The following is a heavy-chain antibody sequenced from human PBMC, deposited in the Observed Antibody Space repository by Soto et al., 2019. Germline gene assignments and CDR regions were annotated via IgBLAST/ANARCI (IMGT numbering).Heavy chain of an antibody. CDR1: GGSISSGIYY. D-gene: IGHD3-16*02. V-gene: IGHV4-39*01. CDR3: ARQIENRSYGLSYFDS. J-gene: IGHJ4*02. CDR2: IYYSGST. Sequence: PSETLSLTCTVSGGSISSGIYYWGWIRQPPGKGLEWFGTIYYSGSTYYNPSLKSRVTVSVDTSKNQFSLKLSSVTAADTAVYYCARQIENRSYGLSYFDSWGQGTLVTVSS.